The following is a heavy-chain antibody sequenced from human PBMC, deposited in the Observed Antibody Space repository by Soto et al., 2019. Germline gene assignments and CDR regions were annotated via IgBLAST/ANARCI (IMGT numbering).Heavy chain of an antibody. D-gene: IGHD3-3*01. CDR2: SSGTGINA. V-gene: IGHV3-23*01. Sequence: EVHLLESGGALVQPGGSLSLSCAGSGFTLSSFAMNWVRQAPGKGLEWVSASSGTGINAYYADSVRGRFTVSRDNSKNMVFFQMNSLRVEDTAVYYCANVRGWGQGTLVTVSS. J-gene: IGHJ4*02. CDR3: ANVRG. CDR1: GFTLSSFA.